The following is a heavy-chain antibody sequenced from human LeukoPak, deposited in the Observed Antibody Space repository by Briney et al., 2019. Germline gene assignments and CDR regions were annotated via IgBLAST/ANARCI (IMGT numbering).Heavy chain of an antibody. V-gene: IGHV3-30*04. D-gene: IGHD6-25*01. CDR2: ISNDGTKK. CDR1: GFTFSTYA. Sequence: GGSLRLSCAASGFTFSTYALHWVRQAPGKGLEWVAIISNDGTKKYYADSVKGRFTISRDNSKNTLYLQMNSLRAEDTAVYYCARVYGYRPPFDWGQGTLVTVSS. J-gene: IGHJ4*02. CDR3: ARVYGYRPPFD.